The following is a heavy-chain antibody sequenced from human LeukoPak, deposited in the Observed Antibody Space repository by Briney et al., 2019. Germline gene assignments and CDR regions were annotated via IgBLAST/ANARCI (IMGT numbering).Heavy chain of an antibody. V-gene: IGHV3-30-3*01. J-gene: IGHJ4*02. D-gene: IGHD1-20*01. CDR3: FFPSVTGKVY. Sequence: GSLRLSCAASGFIFSNYAMHWVRQAPGKGLEWVAVLSSDGSNTYYADSVKGRFTISRDNSKNTLYLQMNSLRAEDTAVYYCFFPSVTGKVYWGQGTLVTVSS. CDR1: GFIFSNYA. CDR2: LSSDGSNT.